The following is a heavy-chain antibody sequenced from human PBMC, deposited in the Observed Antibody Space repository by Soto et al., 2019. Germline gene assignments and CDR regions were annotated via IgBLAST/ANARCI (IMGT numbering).Heavy chain of an antibody. J-gene: IGHJ4*02. D-gene: IGHD1-26*01. CDR1: GFTFSSYG. CDR2: IWYDGSNK. Sequence: GGSLRLSCAASGFTFSSYGMHWVRQAPGKGLEWVAVIWYDGSNKYYADSVKGRFTISRDNSKNTLYLQMNSLRAEDTAVYYCARDTRRGGATSPSGYWGQGTLVTVSS. CDR3: ARDTRRGGATSPSGY. V-gene: IGHV3-33*01.